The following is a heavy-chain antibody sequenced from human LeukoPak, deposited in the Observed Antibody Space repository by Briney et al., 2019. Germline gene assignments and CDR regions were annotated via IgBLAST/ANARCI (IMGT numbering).Heavy chain of an antibody. CDR1: GFTFSSYC. J-gene: IGHJ4*02. D-gene: IGHD6-19*01. Sequence: GGSLRLSCEGYGFTFSSYCMSWVRQAPGKGLEWVANINQDGSEKYYVDSAKGRFTISRDNAKNSLYLQMNSLRVKDTAVYYCARRRAVAFDYWGQGTLVTVSS. CDR3: ARRRAVAFDY. CDR2: INQDGSEK. V-gene: IGHV3-7*01.